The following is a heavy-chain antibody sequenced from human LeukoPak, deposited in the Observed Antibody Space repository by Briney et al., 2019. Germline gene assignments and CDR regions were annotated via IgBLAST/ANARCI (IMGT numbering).Heavy chain of an antibody. Sequence: GGSLRLSCAASGCTFTNYAMSWVRQAPGKGLEWVSAISGSGGSTYYVDSVKGRFTISRDNSKNTLYLQMNSLRAEDTAVYYCAKGGLAGRPDYWGQGTLVTVSS. J-gene: IGHJ4*02. CDR1: GCTFTNYA. D-gene: IGHD6-25*01. V-gene: IGHV3-23*01. CDR3: AKGGLAGRPDY. CDR2: ISGSGGST.